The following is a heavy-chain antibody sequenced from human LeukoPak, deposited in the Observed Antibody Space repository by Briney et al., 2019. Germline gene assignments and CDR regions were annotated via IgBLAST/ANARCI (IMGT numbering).Heavy chain of an antibody. CDR2: IYYSGST. V-gene: IGHV4-39*07. Sequence: SETLSLTCTVSGGSISSSSYYWGWIRQPPGKGLKWIGSIYYSGSTYYNPSLKSRVTISVDTSKNQFSLKLSSVTAADTAVYYCARDAGDYIDYWGQGTLVTVSS. J-gene: IGHJ4*02. CDR3: ARDAGDYIDY. D-gene: IGHD4-17*01. CDR1: GGSISSSSYY.